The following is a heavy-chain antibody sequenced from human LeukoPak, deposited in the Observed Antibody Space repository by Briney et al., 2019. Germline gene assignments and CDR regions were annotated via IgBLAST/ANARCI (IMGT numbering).Heavy chain of an antibody. D-gene: IGHD3-10*01. CDR1: GFTVSSNS. Sequence: SGGSLRLSCTVSGFTVSSNSMSWVRQAPGKGLEWVSFIYSDNTHYSDSVKGRFTISRDNSKNTLYLQMNSLRAEDTAVYYCAKRGPGSPQSGKYYFDYWGQGTLVTVSS. CDR3: AKRGPGSPQSGKYYFDY. J-gene: IGHJ4*02. V-gene: IGHV3-53*01. CDR2: IYSDNT.